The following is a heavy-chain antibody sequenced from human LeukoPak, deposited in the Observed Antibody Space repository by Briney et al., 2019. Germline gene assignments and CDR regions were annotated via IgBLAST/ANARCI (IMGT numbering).Heavy chain of an antibody. J-gene: IGHJ4*02. Sequence: GGSLRLSCTASGFTFGDYAMSWVRQAPGKGLEWVGFIRSKAYGGTTEYAASVKGRFTISRDDSKSIAHLQMNSLKTEDTAVYYCTRAPIAARPGWRYSDYWGQGTLVTVSS. CDR3: TRAPIAARPGWRYSDY. CDR2: IRSKAYGGTT. CDR1: GFTFGDYA. D-gene: IGHD6-6*01. V-gene: IGHV3-49*04.